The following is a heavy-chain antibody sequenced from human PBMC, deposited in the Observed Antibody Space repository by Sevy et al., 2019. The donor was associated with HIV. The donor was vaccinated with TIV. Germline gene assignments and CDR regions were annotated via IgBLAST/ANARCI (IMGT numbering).Heavy chain of an antibody. CDR1: GFTFSSYG. Sequence: GGSLRLSCAASGFTFSSYGMHWVRQAPGKGLEWVAVISYDASNKYYADSLKGRFTISRDNSKNTLYLQMNSLRAEDTAVYYCAKDGIAVAGTLDYWGQGTLVTVSS. CDR3: AKDGIAVAGTLDY. D-gene: IGHD6-19*01. CDR2: ISYDASNK. V-gene: IGHV3-30*18. J-gene: IGHJ4*02.